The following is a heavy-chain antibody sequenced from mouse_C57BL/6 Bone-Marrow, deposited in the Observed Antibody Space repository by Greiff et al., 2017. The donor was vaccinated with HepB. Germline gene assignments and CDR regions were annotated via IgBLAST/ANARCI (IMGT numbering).Heavy chain of an antibody. CDR2: ISSGGSYT. D-gene: IGHD2-4*01. Sequence: VKLVESGGDLVKPGGSLKLSCAASGFTFSSYGMSWVRQTPDKRLEWVATISSGGSYTYYPDSVKGRFTISRDNAKNTLYLQMSSLKSEDTAMYYCARREITTAFDYWGQGTTLTVSS. J-gene: IGHJ2*01. V-gene: IGHV5-6*02. CDR1: GFTFSSYG. CDR3: ARREITTAFDY.